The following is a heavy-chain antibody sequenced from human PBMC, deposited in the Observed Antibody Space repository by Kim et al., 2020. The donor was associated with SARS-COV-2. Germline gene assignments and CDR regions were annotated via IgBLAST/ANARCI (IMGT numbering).Heavy chain of an antibody. J-gene: IGHJ4*02. Sequence: GGSLRLSCTASGFTFGDYGMTWSPQAPGKGLEWVGAIGRKASGGTTDYAASMKGRFIISRDDSKSIAYLQMNSLQTEDTAVYYCSRHGSGYDYWGQGTLVTVSS. D-gene: IGHD6-25*01. CDR3: SRHGSGYDY. V-gene: IGHV3-49*03. CDR2: IGRKASGGTT. CDR1: GFTFGDYG.